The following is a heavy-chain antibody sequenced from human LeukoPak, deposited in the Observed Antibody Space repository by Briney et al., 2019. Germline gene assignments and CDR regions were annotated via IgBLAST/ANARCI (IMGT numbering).Heavy chain of an antibody. CDR3: ARVGYSGWNLEY. J-gene: IGHJ4*02. CDR1: GFTYRSYW. D-gene: IGHD5-12*01. Sequence: PGGALGLSCAASGFTYRSYWMSWVRQAPGKGLEWVANINQGGSVKYYVGSVKGRFTISRDDAKNSLYVQMNSLRDEDTAVYYCARVGYSGWNLEYWGQGTLVTVSS. V-gene: IGHV3-7*01. CDR2: INQGGSVK.